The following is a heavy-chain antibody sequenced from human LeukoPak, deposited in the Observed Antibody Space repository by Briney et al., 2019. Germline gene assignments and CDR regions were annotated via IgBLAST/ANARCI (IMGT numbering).Heavy chain of an antibody. Sequence: GGSLRLSCAASGFTVSSNYMSWVRQAPGKGLEWVSVIYSGGSTYYADSVKGRFTISRDNSKNTLYLQMNSLRAEDTAVYYCARDLRSSGYYADYWGQGTLVTVSS. J-gene: IGHJ4*02. CDR3: ARDLRSSGYYADY. V-gene: IGHV3-53*01. CDR1: GFTVSSNY. D-gene: IGHD3-22*01. CDR2: IYSGGST.